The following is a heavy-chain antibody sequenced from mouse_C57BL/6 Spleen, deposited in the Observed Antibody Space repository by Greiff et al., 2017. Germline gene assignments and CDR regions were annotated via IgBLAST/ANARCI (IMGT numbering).Heavy chain of an antibody. CDR3: ARANDGSSSYAMDY. CDR2: IDPSDSYT. V-gene: IGHV1-69*01. CDR1: GYTFTNYW. Sequence: QVQLQQSGAELVMPGASVKLSCKASGYTFTNYWMHWVKQRPGQGLEWIGEIDPSDSYTNYNQKFKGKSTLTVDKSSSTAYMQLSSLTSEDSAVXYGARANDGSSSYAMDYWGQGTSVTVSS. D-gene: IGHD1-1*01. J-gene: IGHJ4*01.